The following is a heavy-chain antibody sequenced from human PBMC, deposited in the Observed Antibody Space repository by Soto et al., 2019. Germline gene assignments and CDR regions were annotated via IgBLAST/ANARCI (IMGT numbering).Heavy chain of an antibody. CDR3: ARVERELERQGYFDY. CDR2: INPNSGGT. D-gene: IGHD1-1*01. J-gene: IGHJ4*02. Sequence: ASVQVYCNASGYTFTGYYMHWVRQATGQGLEWMGWINPNSGGTNYAQKFQGRVTMTRDTSISTAYMELSRLRSDDTAVYYCARVERELERQGYFDYWGQGTLVTVSS. CDR1: GYTFTGYY. V-gene: IGHV1-2*02.